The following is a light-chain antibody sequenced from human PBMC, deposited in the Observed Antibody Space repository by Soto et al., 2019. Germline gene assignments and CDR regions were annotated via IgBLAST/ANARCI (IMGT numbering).Light chain of an antibody. J-gene: IGKJ1*01. CDR2: KAS. CDR1: QSISTW. Sequence: DIPMTQSPSTLSASVGDRVTITCRASQSISTWLAWYQQKPGKAPKLLIYKASSLESGVPSRFSGSGSGTEFTLSISSLQPDDFATYYCQQYSVYSWTFGQGTKV. CDR3: QQYSVYSWT. V-gene: IGKV1-5*03.